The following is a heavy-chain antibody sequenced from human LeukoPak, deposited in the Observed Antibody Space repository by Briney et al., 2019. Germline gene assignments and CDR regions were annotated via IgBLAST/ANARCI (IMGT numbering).Heavy chain of an antibody. CDR2: ISWNSGSI. D-gene: IGHD6-13*01. V-gene: IGHV3-9*01. CDR1: GFTFDDYA. Sequence: GGSLRLSCAASGFTFDDYAMHWVRQAPGKGLEWVSGISWNSGSIGYADSVKGRFTISRDNAKNSLYLQMNSLRAEDTAVYYCARGGGMRSWYDFDYWGQGTLVTVSS. CDR3: ARGGGMRSWYDFDY. J-gene: IGHJ4*02.